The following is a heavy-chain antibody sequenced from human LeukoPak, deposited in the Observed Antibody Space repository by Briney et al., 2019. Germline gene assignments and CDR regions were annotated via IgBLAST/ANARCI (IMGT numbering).Heavy chain of an antibody. Sequence: GGSLRLSCAASGFTFTSYAMHWVRQAPGQRLEWMGWINAGNGNTKYSQKFQGRVTITRDTSASTAYMELSSLRSEDTAVYYCARVEKGYYDSSGYYDYWGQGTLVTVSS. CDR3: ARVEKGYYDSSGYYDY. V-gene: IGHV1-3*01. D-gene: IGHD3-22*01. J-gene: IGHJ4*02. CDR2: INAGNGNT. CDR1: GFTFTSYA.